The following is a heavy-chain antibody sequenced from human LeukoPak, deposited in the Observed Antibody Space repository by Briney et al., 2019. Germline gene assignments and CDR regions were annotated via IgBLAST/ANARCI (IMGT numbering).Heavy chain of an antibody. CDR1: GFTVDDYA. CDR3: AKAVGHGDSFYYFDY. J-gene: IGHJ4*02. V-gene: IGHV3-9*03. D-gene: IGHD4-17*01. Sequence: PGGSLRLSCAASGFTVDDYAMHWVRQAPGKCLEWVSGISWSSGSIAYAYSVKGRFTISRDSAKNSLYLQMNSLRAEDMALYYCAKAVGHGDSFYYFDYWGQGTLVTVSS. CDR2: ISWSSGSI.